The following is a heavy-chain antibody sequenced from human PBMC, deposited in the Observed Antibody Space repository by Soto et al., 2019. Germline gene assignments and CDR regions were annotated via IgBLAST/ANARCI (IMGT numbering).Heavy chain of an antibody. CDR1: GYTFTSYG. Sequence: ASVKVSCKASGYTFTSYGISWVRQAPGQGLEWMGWISAYNGNTNYAQKLQGRVTMTTDTSTSTAYMELRSLRSDDTAVYYCARRDSSSWYNYYYYYGMDVWGQGTTVTVSS. CDR3: ARRDSSSWYNYYYYYGMDV. J-gene: IGHJ6*02. CDR2: ISAYNGNT. D-gene: IGHD6-13*01. V-gene: IGHV1-18*04.